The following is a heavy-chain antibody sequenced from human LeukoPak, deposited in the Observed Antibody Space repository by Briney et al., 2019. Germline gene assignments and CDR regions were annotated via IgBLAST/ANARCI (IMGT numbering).Heavy chain of an antibody. J-gene: IGHJ4*02. CDR3: ARLPLDYDILTGYYDYFDY. D-gene: IGHD3-9*01. CDR2: IYFSGST. Sequence: PSETLSLTCTVSGGSISSYYWSWIQQPPGKGLEWIGYIYFSGSTNYNPSLKSRVTISVDTSKNQFSLKLSSVTAADTAVYYCARLPLDYDILTGYYDYFDYWGQGTLVTVSS. V-gene: IGHV4-59*08. CDR1: GGSISSYY.